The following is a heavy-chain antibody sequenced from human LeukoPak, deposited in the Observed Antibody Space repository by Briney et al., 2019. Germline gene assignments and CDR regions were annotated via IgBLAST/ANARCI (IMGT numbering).Heavy chain of an antibody. Sequence: GGSLRLSCVASGYTFNRYWMSWVHQAPGKGLEWVANIKQDGSEKYYVHSVEGRFTISRDNAKKSLYLQMDSLRAEDTAIYYCASPRATDFWSGYPNWGQGTLVTVSP. V-gene: IGHV3-7*01. CDR3: ASPRATDFWSGYPN. CDR2: IKQDGSEK. J-gene: IGHJ4*02. CDR1: GYTFNRYW. D-gene: IGHD3-3*01.